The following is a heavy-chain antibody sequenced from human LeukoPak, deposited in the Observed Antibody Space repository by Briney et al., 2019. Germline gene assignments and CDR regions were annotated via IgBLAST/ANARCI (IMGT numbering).Heavy chain of an antibody. CDR2: ISSSSSYI. V-gene: IGHV3-21*01. Sequence: GGSLRLSCAASGFTFSYYSTNWVRQAPGKGLEWVSSISSSSSYINYADSVKGRFTISRDNAKNSLYLQMNSLRAEDTAVYYCAKGLYSGSYSGMDVWGQGTTVTVSS. CDR3: AKGLYSGSYSGMDV. J-gene: IGHJ6*02. CDR1: GFTFSYYS. D-gene: IGHD1-26*01.